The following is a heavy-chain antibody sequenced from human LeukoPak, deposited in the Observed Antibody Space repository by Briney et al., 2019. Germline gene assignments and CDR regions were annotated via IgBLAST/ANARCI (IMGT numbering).Heavy chain of an antibody. D-gene: IGHD6-19*01. CDR1: GYSISSGYY. Sequence: SETLSLTCAVSGYSISSGYYWGWIRQPAGKGLEWIGRIYTSGSTNYNPSLKSRVTISVDTSKNQFSLKLSSVTAADTAVYYCARDNGKSSGWYGVDYWGQGTLVTVSS. CDR3: ARDNGKSSGWYGVDY. J-gene: IGHJ4*02. V-gene: IGHV4-61*02. CDR2: IYTSGST.